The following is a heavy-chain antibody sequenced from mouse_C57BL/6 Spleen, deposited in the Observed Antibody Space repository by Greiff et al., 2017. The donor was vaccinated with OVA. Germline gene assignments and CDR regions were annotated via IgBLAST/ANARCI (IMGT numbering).Heavy chain of an antibody. V-gene: IGHV2-6*01. CDR1: GFSLTSYG. CDR2: IWGVGST. CDR3: ARDYYGSSYNAMDY. J-gene: IGHJ4*01. D-gene: IGHD1-1*01. Sequence: VKLMESGPGLVAPSQSLSITCTVSGFSLTSYGVDWVRQSPGKGLEWLGVIWGVGSTNYNSALKSRLSISKDNSKSQVFLKMNSLQTDDTAMYYCARDYYGSSYNAMDYWGQGTSVTVSS.